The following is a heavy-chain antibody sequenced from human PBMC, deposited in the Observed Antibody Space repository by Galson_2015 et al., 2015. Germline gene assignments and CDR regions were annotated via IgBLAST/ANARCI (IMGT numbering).Heavy chain of an antibody. D-gene: IGHD6-13*01. CDR1: GFTFSRYS. V-gene: IGHV3-48*02. CDR2: ISSISGTI. CDR3: ARAEYSSTWGIFDY. J-gene: IGHJ4*02. Sequence: SLRLSCAASGFTFSRYSMNWARQAPGRGLEWVSYISSISGTIYYADSVKGRFTISRDNAKNSLFLQINSLRDEDTAVYYCARAEYSSTWGIFDYWGQGALVTVSS.